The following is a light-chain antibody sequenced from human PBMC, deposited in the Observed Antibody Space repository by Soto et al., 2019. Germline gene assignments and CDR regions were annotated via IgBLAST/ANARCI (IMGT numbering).Light chain of an antibody. CDR1: QSINSY. CDR2: AAS. J-gene: IGKJ5*01. Sequence: QSPSSLSASVGDRVTITCRASQSINSYLNWYQHKPGKAPKVLIYAASSLQSGVPSRFSGSGSGTDFTLTISSLQPEDFATYYCQQSYSTPYTFGQGTRLEIK. V-gene: IGKV1-39*01. CDR3: QQSYSTPYT.